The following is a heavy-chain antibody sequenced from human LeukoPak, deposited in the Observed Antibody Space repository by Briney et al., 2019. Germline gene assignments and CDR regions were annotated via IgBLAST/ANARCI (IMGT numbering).Heavy chain of an antibody. CDR3: ASGTYDFWSGYGGRARVDYYYMDV. V-gene: IGHV1-46*01. D-gene: IGHD3-3*01. J-gene: IGHJ6*03. Sequence: ASVKVSCKASGYTFTSYYMHWVRQAPGQGLEWMGIINPSGGSTSYAQKFQGRVTTTTDESTSTAYMELSSLRSEDTAVYCCASGTYDFWSGYGGRARVDYYYMDVWGKGTTVTVSS. CDR2: INPSGGST. CDR1: GYTFTSYY.